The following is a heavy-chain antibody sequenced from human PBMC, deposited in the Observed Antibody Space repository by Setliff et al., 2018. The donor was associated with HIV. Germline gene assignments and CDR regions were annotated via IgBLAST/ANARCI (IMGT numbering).Heavy chain of an antibody. J-gene: IGHJ3*01. CDR2: GHHSGHT. CDR1: GVSITSHY. Sequence: PSETLSLTCTVSGVSITSHYWNWIRQSSGKGLEWIGFGHHSGHTRQNPSLASRVTISVDMSKNQFSLKLNSLSAADTAVYYCARWESAQKAFNPWGHGTMVTVS. V-gene: IGHV4-4*09. D-gene: IGHD1-26*01. CDR3: ARWESAQKAFNP.